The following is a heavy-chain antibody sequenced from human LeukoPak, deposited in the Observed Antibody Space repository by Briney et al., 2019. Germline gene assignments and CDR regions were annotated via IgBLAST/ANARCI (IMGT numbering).Heavy chain of an antibody. D-gene: IGHD6-19*01. CDR2: MSSSDDGR. J-gene: IGHJ4*02. CDR1: GLTFSNYW. Sequence: GGSLRLSCAVSGLTFSNYWMHWVRQAPGKGLEWVSAMSSSDDGRYYAASVRGRFTISRDNSKNTLYLQMNSLRAEDTAVYYCAKVRDSSGWYYFDYWGQGTLVTVSS. CDR3: AKVRDSSGWYYFDY. V-gene: IGHV3-23*01.